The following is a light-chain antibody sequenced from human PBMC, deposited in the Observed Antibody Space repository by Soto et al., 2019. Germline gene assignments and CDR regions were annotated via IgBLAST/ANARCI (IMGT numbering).Light chain of an antibody. CDR1: QSVGTY. CDR2: DAS. CDR3: QQRRAWPRV. J-gene: IGKJ4*01. V-gene: IGKV3-11*02. Sequence: EIVLTQSPATLSLSPGERATLSCRASQSVGTYLVWYQQKPGQAPRLLLYDASKRAIGIPDRFSGSGSGRDFTLTISSLEPGDSAVYYCQQRRAWPRVFGGGTRME.